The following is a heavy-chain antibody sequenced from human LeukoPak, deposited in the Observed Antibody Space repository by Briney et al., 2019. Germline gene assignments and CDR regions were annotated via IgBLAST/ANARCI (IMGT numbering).Heavy chain of an antibody. CDR2: MSPSGTT. J-gene: IGHJ6*02. V-gene: IGHV4-61*01. CDR3: AKFYYYYDLDV. Sequence: SETLSLTCTVSGDSVSSGSYYLSWIRQPPGKGLDWIAYMSPSGTTNYNPSLKSRVTTSVDTSRTQFSLRLSSVTAADTAVYYCAKFYYYYDLDVWGQGTTVSVSS. CDR1: GDSVSSGSYY.